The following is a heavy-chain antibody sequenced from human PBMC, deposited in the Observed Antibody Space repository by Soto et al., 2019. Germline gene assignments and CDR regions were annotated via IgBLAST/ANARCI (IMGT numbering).Heavy chain of an antibody. CDR1: GYTFTRYT. Sequence: RASVKVSFKASGYTFTRYTMHWVRPAPGQGLELMAMINPSGGSTYYVQTFEGRVTLTRDTSTSTVYMELSSLRSEDTAVYYCARMKGAGSEYFFDYWGQGTLVTVSS. CDR3: ARMKGAGSEYFFDY. CDR2: INPSGGST. J-gene: IGHJ4*02. V-gene: IGHV1-46*01. D-gene: IGHD2-15*01.